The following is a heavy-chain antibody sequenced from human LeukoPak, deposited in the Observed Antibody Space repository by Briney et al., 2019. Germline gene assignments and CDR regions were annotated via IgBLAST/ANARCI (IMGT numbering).Heavy chain of an antibody. CDR1: GGSISSYY. D-gene: IGHD3-3*01. Sequence: PSETLSLTCTVSGGSISSYYWSWIRQPPGKGLEWIGYIYYSGSTNYNPSLKSRVTISVDTSKNQFSLKLSSVTAADTAVYYCARDKYDFWSGYRDYYGMDVWGQGTTVTVSS. CDR2: IYYSGST. J-gene: IGHJ6*02. V-gene: IGHV4-59*01. CDR3: ARDKYDFWSGYRDYYGMDV.